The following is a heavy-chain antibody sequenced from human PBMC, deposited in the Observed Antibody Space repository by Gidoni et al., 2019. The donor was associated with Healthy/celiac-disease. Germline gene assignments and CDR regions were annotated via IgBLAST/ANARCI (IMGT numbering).Heavy chain of an antibody. CDR2: ISWDGGST. D-gene: IGHD6-13*01. CDR3: AKDTSGIAAAGDAFDY. J-gene: IGHJ4*02. CDR1: GVTVDSSA. V-gene: IGHV3-43D*03. Sequence: EVQLVESGGVVVQPGGSLRLSCAASGVTVDSSAMHWVRQAPGKGLGWVSLISWDGGSTYYADSVKGRFTISRDNSKNSLYLQMNSLRAEDTALYYCAKDTSGIAAAGDAFDYWGQGTLVTVSS.